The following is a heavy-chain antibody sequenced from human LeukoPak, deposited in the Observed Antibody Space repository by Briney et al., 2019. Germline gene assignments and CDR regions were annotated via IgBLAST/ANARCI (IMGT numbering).Heavy chain of an antibody. CDR3: ARTASYYYDSSGYFEGPYFDY. Sequence: SETLSLTCTVSGGPISSYYWSWIRQPAGKGLEWIGRIYTSGSTNYNPSLKSRVTMSVDTSKNQFSLKLSSVTAADTAVYYCARTASYYYDSSGYFEGPYFDYWGQGTLVTVSS. CDR1: GGPISSYY. V-gene: IGHV4-4*07. D-gene: IGHD3-22*01. CDR2: IYTSGST. J-gene: IGHJ4*02.